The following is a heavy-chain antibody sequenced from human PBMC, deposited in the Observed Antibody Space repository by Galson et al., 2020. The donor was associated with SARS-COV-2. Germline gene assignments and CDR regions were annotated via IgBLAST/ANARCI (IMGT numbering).Heavy chain of an antibody. V-gene: IGHV4-39*01. CDR2: FYYSGSS. CDR3: VRHSRDDSDGYQFDF. CDR1: GGSISRSSNY. Sequence: SETLSLTCTVSGGSISRSSNYWDWIRQPPGKRPEWIASFYYSGSSYYNPALQSRVTISVDTSSNQFSLKLTSVTAADTAVYYCVRHSRDDSDGYQFDFWGQGTLVTVSS. D-gene: IGHD6-19*01. J-gene: IGHJ4*02.